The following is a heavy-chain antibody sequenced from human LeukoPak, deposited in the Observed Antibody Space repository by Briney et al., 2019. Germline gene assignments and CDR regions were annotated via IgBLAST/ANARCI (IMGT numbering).Heavy chain of an antibody. Sequence: PSETLSLTCTVSGGSIISSSYYWFWIRQPPGKGLEWIGNTHSSGTTHYDPSLRSRVTISLDMSKNQFSLTLTSVTATDTAVYYCARRIGGSSRSDYWGQGTLVSVSS. CDR3: ARRIGGSSRSDY. J-gene: IGHJ4*02. CDR1: GGSIISSSYY. CDR2: THSSGTT. D-gene: IGHD6-13*01. V-gene: IGHV4-39*01.